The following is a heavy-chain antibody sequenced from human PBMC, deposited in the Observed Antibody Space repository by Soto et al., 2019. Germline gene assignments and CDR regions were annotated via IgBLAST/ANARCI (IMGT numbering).Heavy chain of an antibody. J-gene: IGHJ5*02. D-gene: IGHD3-10*01. CDR3: TRDEYGRGISRVQSDP. V-gene: IGHV3-49*03. Sequence: GGSLRLSCTIPGFTLGDYSLSWFRQAPGKGLEWVGFIRGKQFGGTTEYAASVKGRFSISRDDSKNIAYLEMNSLKTEDTAVYYCTRDEYGRGISRVQSDPWGQGTRVTVSS. CDR1: GFTLGDYS. CDR2: IRGKQFGGTT.